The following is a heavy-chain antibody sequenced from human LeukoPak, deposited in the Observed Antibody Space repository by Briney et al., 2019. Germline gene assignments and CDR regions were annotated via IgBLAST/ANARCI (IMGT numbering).Heavy chain of an antibody. CDR1: GFTFSSYA. CDR3: AKSVWTTYFYYYYMDV. CDR2: ISGSGDST. J-gene: IGHJ6*03. V-gene: IGHV3-23*01. Sequence: GGSLRLSCAASGFTFSSYAMSWVRQAPGKGLEWVSAISGSGDSTYFGDSVKGRFITSRDNSKNTLYLHMNSLRVEDTAIYYCAKSVWTTYFYYYYMDVWGKGTTVSISS. D-gene: IGHD2-8*01.